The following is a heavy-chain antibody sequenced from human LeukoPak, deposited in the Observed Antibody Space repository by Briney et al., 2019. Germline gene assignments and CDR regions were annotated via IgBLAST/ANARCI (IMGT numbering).Heavy chain of an antibody. CDR2: INPNSGGT. J-gene: IGHJ4*02. V-gene: IGHV1-2*02. Sequence: ASVKVSCKASGYTFTGYYMHWVRQAPGQGLEWMGWINPNSGGTNYAQKFQGRVTMTRDTSISTAYMELSRLRSDDTAVYYCARGYSYGHQHFDYWGQGTLVTVSS. CDR1: GYTFTGYY. CDR3: ARGYSYGHQHFDY. D-gene: IGHD5-18*01.